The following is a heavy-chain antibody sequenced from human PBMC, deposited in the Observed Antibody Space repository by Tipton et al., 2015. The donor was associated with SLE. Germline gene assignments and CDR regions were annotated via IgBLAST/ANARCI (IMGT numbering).Heavy chain of an antibody. V-gene: IGHV4-4*02. CDR1: GDSMNSDTW. CDR3: ARDPPYCGGDCPLDY. J-gene: IGHJ4*02. CDR2: INHSGST. Sequence: TLSLTCAVSGDSMNSDTWWSWVRQPPGKGLEWIGEINHSGSTNYNPSLKSRVTISVDTSKNQFSLKLSSVTAADTAVYYCARDPPYCGGDCPLDYWGQGTLVTVSS. D-gene: IGHD2-21*02.